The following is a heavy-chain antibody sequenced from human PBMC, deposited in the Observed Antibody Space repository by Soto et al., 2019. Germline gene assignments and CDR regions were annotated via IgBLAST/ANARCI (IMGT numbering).Heavy chain of an antibody. V-gene: IGHV1-69*06. CDR2: IIPIFGTA. D-gene: IGHD3-3*01. Sequence: QVQLVQSGAEVKKPGSSVKVSCKASGGTFSSYAISWVRQAPGQGLEWMGGIIPIFGTANYAQKFQGRVTITADKSTSTAYMELSRLRSEDTAVYYCASLGNFWSGYYEFVPAPWGQGTLVTVSS. CDR3: ASLGNFWSGYYEFVPAP. CDR1: GGTFSSYA. J-gene: IGHJ5*02.